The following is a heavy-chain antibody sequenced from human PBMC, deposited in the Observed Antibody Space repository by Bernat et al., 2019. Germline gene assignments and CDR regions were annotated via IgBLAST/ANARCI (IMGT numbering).Heavy chain of an antibody. J-gene: IGHJ6*03. D-gene: IGHD2-2*01. CDR3: AKDWGDIVVLPAAIRAYYYYMDV. CDR1: GFTFSSYA. V-gene: IGHV3-23*01. CDR2: ISGSGGST. Sequence: EVQLLESGGGLVQPGGSLRLSCAASGFTFSSYAMSWVRQAPGKGLEWVSAISGSGGSTYYADSVKGRFTISRDNSKNTLYLQMNSLRAEDTAVYYCAKDWGDIVVLPAAIRAYYYYMDVWGKGTTFIFYS.